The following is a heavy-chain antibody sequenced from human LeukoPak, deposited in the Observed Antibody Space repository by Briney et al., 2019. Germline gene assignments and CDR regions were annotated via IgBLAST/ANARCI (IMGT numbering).Heavy chain of an antibody. Sequence: SETLSLTCTVSGGSISSYYWSWIRQPPGKGLEWIGYIYYSGSTNYNPSLKSRVTISVDTSKNQFSLKLSSVTAADTAVYYCARGPPKNDFWSGYPLYYFDYWGQGTLVTVSS. D-gene: IGHD3-3*01. J-gene: IGHJ4*02. CDR3: ARGPPKNDFWSGYPLYYFDY. CDR1: GGSISSYY. CDR2: IYYSGST. V-gene: IGHV4-59*08.